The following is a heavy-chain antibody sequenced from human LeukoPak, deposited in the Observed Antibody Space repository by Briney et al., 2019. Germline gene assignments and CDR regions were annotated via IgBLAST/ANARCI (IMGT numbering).Heavy chain of an antibody. D-gene: IGHD1-26*01. V-gene: IGHV3-74*01. Sequence: GGSLRLSFAASGLTFSSDWLHWVRQAQGQGRVGVSRINLAGSSTNYADSVKGRFTISRDNAMNTLYLHLNSLRAEDTAVYYCARGVRGSYGTDLWGQGTLVTVSS. CDR1: GLTFSSDW. CDR2: INLAGSST. CDR3: ARGVRGSYGTDL. J-gene: IGHJ5*02.